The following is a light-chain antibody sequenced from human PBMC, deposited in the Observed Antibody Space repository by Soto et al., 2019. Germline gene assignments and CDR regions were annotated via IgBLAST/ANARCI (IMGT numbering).Light chain of an antibody. CDR1: SSDVGNYNY. CDR3: SSYTARGTRV. Sequence: QAVSVSGSPGQTITISCTGTSSDVGNYNYVSWYQQHPGKAPKLMIYEVGNRPSGVSFRFSGSKSGNTASLTISGLQAEDEADYYCSSYTARGTRVFGTGTKLTVL. V-gene: IGLV2-14*01. J-gene: IGLJ1*01. CDR2: EVG.